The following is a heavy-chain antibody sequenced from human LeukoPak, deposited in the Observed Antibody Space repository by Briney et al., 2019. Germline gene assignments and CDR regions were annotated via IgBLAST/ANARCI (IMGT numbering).Heavy chain of an antibody. Sequence: PSETLSLTCTVSGGSISSGGYYWSWIRQHPGKGLEWIGYIYYSGSTYYNPSLKSRVTISVDTSKNQFSLKLSSVTAADTAVYYCASHPLARADWFDPWGQGTLVTVSS. CDR2: IYYSGST. CDR1: GGSISSGGYY. V-gene: IGHV4-31*03. CDR3: ASHPLARADWFDP. J-gene: IGHJ5*02. D-gene: IGHD3-16*02.